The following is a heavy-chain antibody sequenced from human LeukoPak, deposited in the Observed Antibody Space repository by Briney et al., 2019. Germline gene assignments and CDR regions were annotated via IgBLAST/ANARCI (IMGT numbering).Heavy chain of an antibody. J-gene: IGHJ5*02. CDR3: ARDNFGDYGNWFDP. CDR1: GFTFSNYS. Sequence: GGSLRLSCAASGFTFSNYSMNWVRQAPGKGLEWVSYISSTSSIMYYADSVKGRFTISRDNAKNSLYLQMNSLRDEDTAVYYCARDNFGDYGNWFDPWGQGTLVTVSS. V-gene: IGHV3-48*02. CDR2: ISSTSSIM. D-gene: IGHD4-17*01.